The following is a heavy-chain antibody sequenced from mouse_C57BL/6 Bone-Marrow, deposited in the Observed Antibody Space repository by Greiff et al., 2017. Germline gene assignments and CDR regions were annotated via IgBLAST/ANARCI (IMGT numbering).Heavy chain of an antibody. CDR2: IDPENGDT. Sequence: VQLKESGAELVRPGASVKLSCTASGFNIKDDYMHWVKQRPEQGLEWIGWIDPENGDTEYASKFQGKATITADTSSNTAYLQLSSLTSEDTAVYYCTTRDSSGYVGYWGQGTTLTVSS. D-gene: IGHD3-2*02. CDR1: GFNIKDDY. J-gene: IGHJ2*01. CDR3: TTRDSSGYVGY. V-gene: IGHV14-4*01.